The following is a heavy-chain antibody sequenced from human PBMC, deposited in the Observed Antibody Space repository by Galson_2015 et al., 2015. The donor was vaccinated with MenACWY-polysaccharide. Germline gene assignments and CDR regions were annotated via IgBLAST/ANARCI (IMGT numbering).Heavy chain of an antibody. D-gene: IGHD3-9*01. J-gene: IGHJ4*02. Sequence: SLRLSCAASGFTFSTYAMHWVREAPGKGLEWVAVISNDGSSNYYAASVKGRFTISRDNSKNTLYLHMNSLRLEEAAIYYCARDRADFLTGRSNYFDLWGPGTLVIVSS. V-gene: IGHV3-30-3*01. CDR2: ISNDGSSN. CDR1: GFTFSTYA. CDR3: ARDRADFLTGRSNYFDL.